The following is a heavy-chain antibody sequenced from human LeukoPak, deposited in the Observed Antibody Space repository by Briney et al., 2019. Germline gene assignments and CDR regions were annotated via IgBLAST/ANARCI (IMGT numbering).Heavy chain of an antibody. Sequence: PSETLSLTCTVSGGSISSYYWSWIRQPPGKGLEWIGYIYYSGSTNYNPSLKSRVTISVDTSKNQFSLKLCSVTAADTAVYYCARSYYYDSSGYYSDAFDIWGQGTMVTVSS. V-gene: IGHV4-59*01. CDR1: GGSISSYY. CDR3: ARSYYYDSSGYYSDAFDI. D-gene: IGHD3-22*01. CDR2: IYYSGST. J-gene: IGHJ3*02.